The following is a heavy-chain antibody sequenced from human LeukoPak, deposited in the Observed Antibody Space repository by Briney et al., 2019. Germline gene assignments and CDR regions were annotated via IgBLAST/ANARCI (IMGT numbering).Heavy chain of an antibody. V-gene: IGHV3-23*01. Sequence: GGSLRLSCAASGFTFTNYWMHWVRQAPGKGLEWVSHISDSGGKTYYADSVKGRFTISRDNSKNTLYLQMDSLRAEDTAIYYCADFGSGSYCFDYWGQGTLVSVSS. CDR2: ISDSGGKT. J-gene: IGHJ4*02. CDR1: GFTFTNYW. CDR3: ADFGSGSYCFDY. D-gene: IGHD3-10*01.